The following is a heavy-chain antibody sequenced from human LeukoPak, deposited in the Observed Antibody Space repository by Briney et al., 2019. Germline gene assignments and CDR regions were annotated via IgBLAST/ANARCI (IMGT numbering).Heavy chain of an antibody. CDR2: ISWNSAGK. V-gene: IGHV3-9*01. D-gene: IGHD3-10*01. CDR3: AKDMRGSYFGSGNYGMDL. Sequence: GGSLRLSCVASGFIFDSYAMHWVRQAPGRGLEWVSGISWNSAGKGYADSVKGRFTISRDNAKNSLYLQMNSLRPEDTALYYCAKDMRGSYFGSGNYGMDLWGQGTTVIVSS. CDR1: GFIFDSYA. J-gene: IGHJ6*02.